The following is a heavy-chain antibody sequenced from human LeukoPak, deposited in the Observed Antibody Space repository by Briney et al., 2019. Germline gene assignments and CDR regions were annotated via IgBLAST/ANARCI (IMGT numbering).Heavy chain of an antibody. CDR1: GFTFSSYA. J-gene: IGHJ4*02. D-gene: IGHD3-3*02. CDR3: AKTRSFLECLLCFDY. Sequence: GGSLRLSCAASGFTFSSYAMSWVRQAPGKGLEWVSAISGSGGSTYYADSVKGRFTISRDNSKNTLYLQMNSLRAEDTAVYYCAKTRSFLECLLCFDYWGQGTMVTVSS. V-gene: IGHV3-23*01. CDR2: ISGSGGST.